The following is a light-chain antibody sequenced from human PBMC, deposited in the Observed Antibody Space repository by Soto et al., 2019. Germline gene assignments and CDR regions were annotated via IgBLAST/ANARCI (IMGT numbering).Light chain of an antibody. CDR2: EVS. CDR3: GSYTNTTYV. J-gene: IGLJ1*01. CDR1: ATDVDDFYL. Sequence: QSVLAQPASVSGSPGQSITISCTAAATDVDDFYLVSWYQHHPGKAPKLIIYEVSHRPSGVSHRFSASTSANTASLTISGLQADEEADYYCGSYTNTTYVFGTGTKVTVL. V-gene: IGLV2-14*01.